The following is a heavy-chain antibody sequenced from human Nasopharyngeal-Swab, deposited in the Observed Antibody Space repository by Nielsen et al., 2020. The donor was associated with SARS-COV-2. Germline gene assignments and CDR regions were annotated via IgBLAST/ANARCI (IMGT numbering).Heavy chain of an antibody. CDR1: GFTFSSYA. CDR2: ISYDGSNK. D-gene: IGHD3-10*01. Sequence: GESLKISCAASGFTFSSYAMHWVRQAPGKGLEWVAVISYDGSNKYYADSVKGRFTISRDNSKNTLYLQMNSLRAEDTAVYYCARGGVVLLGFGGLTHMDVWGKGTTVTVSS. V-gene: IGHV3-30*04. CDR3: ARGGVVLLGFGGLTHMDV. J-gene: IGHJ6*03.